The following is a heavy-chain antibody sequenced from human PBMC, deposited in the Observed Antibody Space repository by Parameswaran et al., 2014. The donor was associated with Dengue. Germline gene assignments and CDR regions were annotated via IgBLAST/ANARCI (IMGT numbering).Heavy chain of an antibody. J-gene: IGHJ6*02. D-gene: IGHD3-16*01. CDR2: ISSSSSTI. Sequence: VRQMPGKGLEWVSYISSSSSTIYYADSVKGRFTISRDNAKNSLYLQMNSLRAEDTAVYYCARDGGAREPPSLSYYYYGMDVWGQGDHGHRLL. V-gene: IGHV3-48*01. CDR3: ARDGGAREPPSLSYYYYGMDV.